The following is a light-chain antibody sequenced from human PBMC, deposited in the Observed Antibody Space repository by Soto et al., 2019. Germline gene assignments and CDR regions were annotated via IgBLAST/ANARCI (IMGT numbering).Light chain of an antibody. J-gene: IGKJ1*01. CDR2: GAS. CDR3: QMYNNWPWT. Sequence: ETVMTQSPATLSVSPGGRATLSCRASQSISDTLAWYQQKPGQAPRLLIHGASTRATGFPARFSGSGSGTDFTLTISSLQSEDFAVYYCQMYNNWPWTSGQGTKVEIK. CDR1: QSISDT. V-gene: IGKV3-15*01.